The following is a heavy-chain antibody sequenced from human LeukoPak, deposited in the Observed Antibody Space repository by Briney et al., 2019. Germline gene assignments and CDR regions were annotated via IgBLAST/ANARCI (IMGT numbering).Heavy chain of an antibody. CDR3: AKDHLIETSTTVTTFDY. CDR1: GFTFSSYG. Sequence: PGGSLRLSCAASGFTFSSYGMHWVRQAPGKGLEWVAFIRYDGSNKYYADSVKGRFTISRDNSKNTLYLQMNSLRAEDTAVYYCAKDHLIETSTTVTTFDYWGQGTLVTVSS. V-gene: IGHV3-30*02. D-gene: IGHD4-11*01. CDR2: IRYDGSNK. J-gene: IGHJ4*02.